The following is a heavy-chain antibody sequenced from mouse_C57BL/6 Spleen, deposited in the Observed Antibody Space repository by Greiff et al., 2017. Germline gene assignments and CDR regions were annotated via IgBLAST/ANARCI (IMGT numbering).Heavy chain of an antibody. CDR2: IHPNSGST. CDR3: ARIYYGNWRYYAMDY. D-gene: IGHD2-1*01. J-gene: IGHJ4*01. CDR1: GYTFTSYW. Sequence: QVQLQQPGAELVKPGASVKLSCKASGYTFTSYWMHWVKQRPGQGLEWIGMIHPNSGSTNYNEKFKSKATLTVDKSSSTAYMQLSSLTSEDSAVYYCARIYYGNWRYYAMDYWGQGTSVTVSS. V-gene: IGHV1-64*01.